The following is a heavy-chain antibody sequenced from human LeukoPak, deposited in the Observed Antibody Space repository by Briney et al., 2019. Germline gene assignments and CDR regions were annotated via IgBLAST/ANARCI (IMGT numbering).Heavy chain of an antibody. CDR2: ISSSSSYI. Sequence: GGSLRLSCAASGFTFSSYSMNWVRQAPGKGLEWVSSISSSSSYIYYADSVKGRFTISRDNAKNSLYQQMNSLRAEDTAVYYCARVAVDTAMVTGSDYWGQGTLVTVSS. D-gene: IGHD5-18*01. V-gene: IGHV3-21*01. J-gene: IGHJ4*02. CDR1: GFTFSSYS. CDR3: ARVAVDTAMVTGSDY.